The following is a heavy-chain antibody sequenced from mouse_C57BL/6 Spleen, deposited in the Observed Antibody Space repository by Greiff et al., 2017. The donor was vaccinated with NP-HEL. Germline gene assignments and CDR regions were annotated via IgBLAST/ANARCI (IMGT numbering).Heavy chain of an antibody. Sequence: QVQLQQPGAELVRPGSSVKLSCKASGYTFTSYWMDWVKQRPGQGLEWIGNIYPSDSETHYNQKFKDKATLTVDKSSSTADMQLSSLTSEDAAVYYCARGHYYFDYWGQGTTLTVSS. V-gene: IGHV1-61*01. CDR2: IYPSDSET. CDR1: GYTFTSYW. CDR3: ARGHYYFDY. J-gene: IGHJ2*01.